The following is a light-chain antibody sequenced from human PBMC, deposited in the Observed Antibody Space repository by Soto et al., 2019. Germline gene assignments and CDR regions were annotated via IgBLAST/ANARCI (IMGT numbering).Light chain of an antibody. V-gene: IGLV2-8*01. Sequence: QSALTQPPSASGSPGQSVTISCAGSSSDVGGYSFVSWYQQHPGKAPKLLIYEVTKRPSGVPDRFSGSKSGNTASLTVSGLLAEDEADYCCGSYAGSSGWVFGGGTKLTVL. CDR1: SSDVGGYSF. CDR3: GSYAGSSGWV. J-gene: IGLJ3*02. CDR2: EVT.